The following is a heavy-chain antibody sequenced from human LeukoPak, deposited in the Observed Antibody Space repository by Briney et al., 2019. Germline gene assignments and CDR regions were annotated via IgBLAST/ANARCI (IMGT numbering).Heavy chain of an antibody. CDR2: INHSGST. V-gene: IGHV4-34*01. Sequence: NPSETLSLTRAVYGGSFSGYYWSWIRQPPGKGLEWIGEINHSGSTNYNPSLKSRVTISVDTSKNQFSLKLSSVTAADTAVYYCARGANFYYYGMDVWGQGTTVTVS. D-gene: IGHD2-15*01. CDR3: ARGANFYYYGMDV. CDR1: GGSFSGYY. J-gene: IGHJ6*02.